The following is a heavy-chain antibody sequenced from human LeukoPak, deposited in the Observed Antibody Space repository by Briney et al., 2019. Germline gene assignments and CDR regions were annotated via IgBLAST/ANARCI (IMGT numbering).Heavy chain of an antibody. CDR3: ASSTVRTYYYYYMDV. J-gene: IGHJ6*03. Sequence: SVKASCKASGGTFSSYAISWVRQAPGQGLEWMGGIIPIFGTANYAQKFQGRVTITADKSTSTAYMELSSLRSEDTAVYYCASSTVRTYYYYYMDVWGKGTTVTVSS. CDR1: GGTFSSYA. V-gene: IGHV1-69*06. CDR2: IIPIFGTA. D-gene: IGHD4-11*01.